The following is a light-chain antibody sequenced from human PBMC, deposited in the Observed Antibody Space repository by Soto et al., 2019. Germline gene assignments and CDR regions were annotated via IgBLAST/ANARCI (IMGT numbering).Light chain of an antibody. J-gene: IGKJ5*01. CDR1: QSVSSSY. CDR2: GAS. V-gene: IGKV3-20*01. Sequence: EIVVTQSPGTLSLSPGERATLSCRASQSVSSSYLAWYQQKPGQPPSLLIYGASSRATGIPDRFSGSGSATDFTLTISRLEPEDFAVYYCQQYGSSPPITFGQGTRLEIK. CDR3: QQYGSSPPIT.